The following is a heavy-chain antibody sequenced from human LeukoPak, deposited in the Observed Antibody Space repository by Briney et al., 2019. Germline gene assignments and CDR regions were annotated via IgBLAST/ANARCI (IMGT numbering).Heavy chain of an antibody. CDR2: IYYCGST. J-gene: IGHJ4*02. V-gene: IGHV4-59*01. D-gene: IGHD3-22*01. CDR1: GGSISSYY. Sequence: SETLSLTCTVYGGSISSYYWSWIRQPPGKGLEWIGYIYYCGSTNYNPSLKSRVTISVDTYKNQFSLKLSSVSAADTDVYYCARVEYYDSSGYYVDYWGQGTLVTVSS. CDR3: ARVEYYDSSGYYVDY.